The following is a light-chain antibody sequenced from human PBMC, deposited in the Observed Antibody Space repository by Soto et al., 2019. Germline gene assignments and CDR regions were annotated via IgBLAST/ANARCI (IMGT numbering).Light chain of an antibody. V-gene: IGKV3-11*01. CDR3: QQYTNWPKT. CDR1: QSVSSY. CDR2: DAS. Sequence: EIVLTQSPATLSLSPGERATLSCRASQSVSSYLAWYQQKPGQAPRLLIYDASNRATGIPARFSGSGSGTDFPLTISSLEPEDFAVYYCQQYTNWPKTFGQGTKVDIK. J-gene: IGKJ1*01.